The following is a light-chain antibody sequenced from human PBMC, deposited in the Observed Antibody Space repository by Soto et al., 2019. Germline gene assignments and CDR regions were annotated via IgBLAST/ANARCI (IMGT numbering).Light chain of an antibody. Sequence: QSALTPPAYVSGSPGQSITISCTGTSSDIGDSNYVSWYHQHPGKAPKLVIYDVSNRPSGVSNRFSGSKSANTASLTISGLQAEDEADYYCSSYRSSSTSYVFGTGTKVTAL. CDR2: DVS. CDR1: SSDIGDSNY. J-gene: IGLJ1*01. V-gene: IGLV2-14*03. CDR3: SSYRSSSTSYV.